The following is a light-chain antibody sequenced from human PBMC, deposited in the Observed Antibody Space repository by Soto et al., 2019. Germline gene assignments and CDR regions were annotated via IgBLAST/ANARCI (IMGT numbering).Light chain of an antibody. CDR1: QTVSSN. Sequence: EIVMTQSPATLSVSPGERATLSCRASQTVSSNFAWYQQKPGQAPRLLIYGASTRATGIPARFSGSGSGTDFTLTISILQSEDFAVYYCQQYNKWPLTFGGGTKVEIK. J-gene: IGKJ4*01. CDR2: GAS. V-gene: IGKV3D-15*01. CDR3: QQYNKWPLT.